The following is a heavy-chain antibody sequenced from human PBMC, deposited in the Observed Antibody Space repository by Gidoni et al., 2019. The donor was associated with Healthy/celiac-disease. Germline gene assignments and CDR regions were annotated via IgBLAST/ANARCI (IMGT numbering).Heavy chain of an antibody. D-gene: IGHD3-22*01. CDR1: GGSISSSSYY. J-gene: IGHJ3*02. V-gene: IGHV4-39*01. Sequence: QLQLQESGPGLVKPSETLSLTCTVSGGSISSSSYYWGWIRQPPGKGLEWIGSIYYSGSTYYNPSLKSRVTISVDTSKNQFSLKLSSVTAADTAVYYCARFGLYYYDSSGYYGEFDAFDIWGQGTMVTVSS. CDR3: ARFGLYYYDSSGYYGEFDAFDI. CDR2: IYYSGST.